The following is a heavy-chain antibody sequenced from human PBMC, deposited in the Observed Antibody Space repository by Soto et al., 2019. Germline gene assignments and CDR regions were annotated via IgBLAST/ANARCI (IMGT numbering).Heavy chain of an antibody. Sequence: GGSLRLSCAASGFTFSSYGMHWVRQAPGKGLEWVAVISYDGSNKYYADSVKGRFTISRDNSKNTLYLQMNSLRAEDTAVYYCAGDGAYSSGWPLGYYFDYWGQGTLVTVSS. V-gene: IGHV3-30*03. CDR3: AGDGAYSSGWPLGYYFDY. D-gene: IGHD6-19*01. J-gene: IGHJ4*02. CDR2: ISYDGSNK. CDR1: GFTFSSYG.